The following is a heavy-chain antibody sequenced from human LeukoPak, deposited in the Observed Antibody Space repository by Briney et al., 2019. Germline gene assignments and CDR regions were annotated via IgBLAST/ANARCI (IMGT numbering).Heavy chain of an antibody. CDR1: GGSISTYY. CDR3: AGLGASGNGHLSWFDP. Sequence: SETLSLTCTVSGGSISTYYWSWIRQPPGKGLEWIGYIYYSGNSNYNPSLKSRVTISVDTSKNQFSLKLSSVTAADTAVYYCAGLGASGNGHLSWFDPWGQGTLATVSS. J-gene: IGHJ5*02. CDR2: IYYSGNS. D-gene: IGHD2-8*01. V-gene: IGHV4-59*01.